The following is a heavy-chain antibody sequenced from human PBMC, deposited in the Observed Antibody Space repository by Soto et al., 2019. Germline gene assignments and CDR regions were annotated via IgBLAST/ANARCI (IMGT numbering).Heavy chain of an antibody. CDR2: ISYDGSNK. V-gene: IGHV3-30*18. J-gene: IGHJ4*02. CDR1: GFTFSSYG. CDR3: AKDPHEYYYDSSGFLLDY. D-gene: IGHD3-22*01. Sequence: PGGSLRLSCAASGFTFSSYGMHRVRQAPGKGLEWVAVISYDGSNKYYADSVKGRFTISRDNSKNTLYLQMNSLRAEDTAVYYCAKDPHEYYYDSSGFLLDYWGQGTLVTVSS.